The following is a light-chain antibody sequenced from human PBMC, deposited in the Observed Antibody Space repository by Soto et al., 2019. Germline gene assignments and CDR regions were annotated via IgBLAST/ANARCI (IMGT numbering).Light chain of an antibody. Sequence: SYELTQPLSVSVALGQTARITCEGNNIGSTNVHWYQQKPGQAPLLIIYRDTNRPSGIPERFSGSNSGSTATLTISRAQAGDESDYYCQVWDSASVVFGGGTQLTVL. CDR1: NIGSTN. CDR2: RDT. J-gene: IGLJ3*02. V-gene: IGLV3-9*01. CDR3: QVWDSASVV.